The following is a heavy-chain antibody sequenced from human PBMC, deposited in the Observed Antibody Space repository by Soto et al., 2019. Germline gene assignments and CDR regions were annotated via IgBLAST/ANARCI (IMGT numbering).Heavy chain of an antibody. CDR3: ARGGIEAADFDY. D-gene: IGHD6-13*01. CDR1: GCSISSGDYY. Sequence: SETLSLTCTVSGCSISSGDYYWSWTRQPPGKGLEWIGYIYYSGSTYYNPSLKSRVTISVDTSKNQFSLKLSSVTAADTAVYYCARGGIEAADFDYWGQGTLVTVSS. J-gene: IGHJ4*02. CDR2: IYYSGST. V-gene: IGHV4-30-4*01.